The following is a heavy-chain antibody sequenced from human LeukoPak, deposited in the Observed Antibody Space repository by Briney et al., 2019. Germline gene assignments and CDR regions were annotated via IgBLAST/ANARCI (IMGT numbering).Heavy chain of an antibody. CDR2: ISGSSAYT. V-gene: IGHV3-11*03. CDR1: GFTFSDYY. Sequence: GGSLRLSCAASGFTFSDYYMSWIRQAPGKGLEWLSYISGSSAYTNHADSVKGRFTISRDDAKNSLYLQMNSLRAEDTAVYYCARISGSGSYYGPFDYWGQGTPVTVSS. D-gene: IGHD3-10*01. CDR3: ARISGSGSYYGPFDY. J-gene: IGHJ4*02.